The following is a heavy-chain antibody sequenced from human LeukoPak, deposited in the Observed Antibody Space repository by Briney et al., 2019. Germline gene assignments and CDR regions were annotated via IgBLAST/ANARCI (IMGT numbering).Heavy chain of an antibody. Sequence: ASVKVSCKTSQHMFTGYFMHWVRQAPGQGLEWIGWINPNSGGTLFARRFQGRVTMTRDTSIGATYMELSRLTSDDTALYYCAAQCNDDFCYKRDYMDVWGKGTMVIVSS. CDR3: AAQCNDDFCYKRDYMDV. CDR1: QHMFTGYF. V-gene: IGHV1-2*02. D-gene: IGHD2-2*02. CDR2: INPNSGGT. J-gene: IGHJ6*03.